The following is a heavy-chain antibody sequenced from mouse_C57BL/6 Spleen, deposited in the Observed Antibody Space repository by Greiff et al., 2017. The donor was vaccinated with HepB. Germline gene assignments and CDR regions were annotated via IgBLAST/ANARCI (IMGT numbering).Heavy chain of an antibody. Sequence: VQLQQSGAELVRPGASVKLSCTASGFNIKDDYMHWVKQRPEQGLEWIGWIDPENGDTEYASKFQSKATITADTSSNTAYLQLSSLTSEDTAVYYCTTWRFAYWGQGTLVTVSA. V-gene: IGHV14-4*01. J-gene: IGHJ3*01. CDR3: TTWRFAY. CDR1: GFNIKDDY. CDR2: IDPENGDT.